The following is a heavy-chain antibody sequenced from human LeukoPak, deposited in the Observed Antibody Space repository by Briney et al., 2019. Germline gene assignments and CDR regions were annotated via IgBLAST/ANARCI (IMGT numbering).Heavy chain of an antibody. J-gene: IGHJ4*02. CDR1: GGSISSGSYY. CDR2: IYASGST. V-gene: IGHV4-61*02. D-gene: IGHD3-3*01. CDR3: AREGPTYYDFWYYFDY. Sequence: SETLSLTCTVSGGSISSGSYYWSWIRQPAGKGLEWIGRIYASGSTNYNPSLKSRVAISVDTSKNQFSLKLTSVTAADTAVYYCAREGPTYYDFWYYFDYWGQGTLVTVSS.